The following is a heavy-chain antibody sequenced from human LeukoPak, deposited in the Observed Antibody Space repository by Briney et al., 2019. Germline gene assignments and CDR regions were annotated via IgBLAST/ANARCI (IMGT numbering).Heavy chain of an antibody. D-gene: IGHD3-9*01. CDR1: GYTFTSYG. CDR2: ISAYNGNT. Sequence: WASVKVSCKASGYTFTSYGISWVRQAPGQGLEWMGWISAYNGNTNYAQKLQGRVTMTTDTSTSTAYMELRSLRSDDTAVYYCAREGVTYYDKSGVGAFDIWGQGTMVTVSS. J-gene: IGHJ3*02. CDR3: AREGVTYYDKSGVGAFDI. V-gene: IGHV1-18*01.